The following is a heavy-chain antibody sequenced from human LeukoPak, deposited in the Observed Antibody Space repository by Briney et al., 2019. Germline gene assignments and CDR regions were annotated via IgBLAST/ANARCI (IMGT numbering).Heavy chain of an antibody. D-gene: IGHD2-15*01. J-gene: IGHJ4*02. CDR2: ISSSGSTI. CDR1: GFTFSSYE. V-gene: IGHV3-48*03. Sequence: GGSLRLSCAASGFTFSSYEMNWVRQAPGKGLEWVSYISSSGSTIYYADSVRGRFTISRDNAKNSVYLQMNRLRAEDTAVYYCARATRGVASSFDYWGQGTLVTVSS. CDR3: ARATRGVASSFDY.